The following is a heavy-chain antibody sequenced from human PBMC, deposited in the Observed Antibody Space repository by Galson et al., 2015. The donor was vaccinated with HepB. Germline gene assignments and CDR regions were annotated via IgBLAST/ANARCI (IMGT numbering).Heavy chain of an antibody. CDR2: ISLYNGNT. Sequence: SVKVSCKAYGYTFTSHGISWVRQAPGQGLEWMGWISLYNGNTNYIQKLQGRVTVTTDTSTSTAYMELRSLRSDDTAVYYCAREGYGDNGGALDYWGQGTLVTVSS. CDR3: AREGYGDNGGALDY. J-gene: IGHJ4*01. V-gene: IGHV1-18*01. D-gene: IGHD4-17*01. CDR1: GYTFTSHG.